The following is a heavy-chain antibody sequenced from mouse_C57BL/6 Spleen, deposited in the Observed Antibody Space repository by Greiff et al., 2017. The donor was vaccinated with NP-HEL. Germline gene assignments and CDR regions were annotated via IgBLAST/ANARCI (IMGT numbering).Heavy chain of an antibody. J-gene: IGHJ4*01. CDR3: ARWSYYGPYYYAMDY. V-gene: IGHV1-26*01. D-gene: IGHD2-1*01. Sequence: VQLQQSGPELVKPGASVKISCKASGYTFTDYYMNWVKQSHGKSLEWIGDINPNNGGTSYNQKFKGKATLTVDNSSSTAYMELRSLTSEDSAVYYCARWSYYGPYYYAMDYWGQGTSVTGSS. CDR1: GYTFTDYY. CDR2: INPNNGGT.